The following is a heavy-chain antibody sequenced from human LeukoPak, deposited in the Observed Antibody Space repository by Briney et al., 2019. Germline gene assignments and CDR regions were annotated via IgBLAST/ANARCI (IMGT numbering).Heavy chain of an antibody. J-gene: IGHJ5*02. D-gene: IGHD2-15*01. CDR3: ATGYCSGGSCLRVTNWFDP. Sequence: GASVKVSCKVSGYTLTGLSMHWVRQAPGRGLEWMGGFDPKDGETIYAQKFQGRVTMTEDTSTDTAYMELSSLRSEDTAVYYCATGYCSGGSCLRVTNWFDPWGQGTLVTVSS. CDR2: FDPKDGET. CDR1: GYTLTGLS. V-gene: IGHV1-24*01.